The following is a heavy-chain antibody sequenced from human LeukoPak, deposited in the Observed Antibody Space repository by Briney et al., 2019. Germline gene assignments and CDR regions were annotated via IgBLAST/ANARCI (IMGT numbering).Heavy chain of an antibody. CDR2: ISSSSSYT. Sequence: PGGSLRLSCAASGFTFSDYYMSWIRQAPGKGLEWVSYISSSSSYTNYADSVKGRFTISRDNAKNSLYLQMNSLRAEDTAVYYCAKDLTIFGVVITPMDYWGQGTLVTVSS. CDR1: GFTFSDYY. V-gene: IGHV3-11*06. CDR3: AKDLTIFGVVITPMDY. J-gene: IGHJ4*02. D-gene: IGHD3-3*01.